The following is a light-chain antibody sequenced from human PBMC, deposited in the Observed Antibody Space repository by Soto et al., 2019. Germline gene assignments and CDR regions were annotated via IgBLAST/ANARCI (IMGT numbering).Light chain of an antibody. CDR3: QQYGSSPWT. V-gene: IGKV3-20*01. J-gene: IGKJ1*01. Sequence: EIVLTQSPGTLSLSPGERATLSCRASQSVSSSYLAWYQQKPGQAPRLLIYVASSRAPGIPDRFSGSGSGTDLTLTIRRLEPEDFAVYYWQQYGSSPWTFGQGTKVEIK. CDR2: VAS. CDR1: QSVSSSY.